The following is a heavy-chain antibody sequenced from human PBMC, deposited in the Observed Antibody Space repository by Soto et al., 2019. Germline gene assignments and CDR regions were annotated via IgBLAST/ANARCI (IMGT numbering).Heavy chain of an antibody. V-gene: IGHV3-30-3*01. CDR3: ARAYEGDYFDY. CDR2: ISYDGSNK. J-gene: IGHJ4*02. Sequence: QVQLAESGGGVVQPGRSLRLSCAASGFTFSSYAMHWVRQAPGKGLEWVAVISYDGSNKYYADSVKGRFTISRDNSKNTLYQQMNSLRGEDTAVYYCARAYEGDYFDYWGQGTLVTVSS. CDR1: GFTFSSYA. D-gene: IGHD3-16*01.